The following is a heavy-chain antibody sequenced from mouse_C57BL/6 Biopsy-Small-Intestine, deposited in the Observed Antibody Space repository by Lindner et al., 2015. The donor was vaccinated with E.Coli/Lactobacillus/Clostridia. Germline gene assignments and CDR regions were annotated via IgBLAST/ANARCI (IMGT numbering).Heavy chain of an antibody. J-gene: IGHJ3*01. V-gene: IGHV1-31*01. D-gene: IGHD3-2*02. CDR3: ASSVDRSGYVQY. Sequence: VQLQESGPELVKPGASVKISCKASGYSFTVYYIHWVKQSHGDILDWIGYISPYTGVSSYNQKFKGKATLTVDKSSSTAYMELRSLTSGDSAVYYCASSVDRSGYVQYWGQGTLVTVSA. CDR2: ISPYTGVS. CDR1: GYSFTVYY.